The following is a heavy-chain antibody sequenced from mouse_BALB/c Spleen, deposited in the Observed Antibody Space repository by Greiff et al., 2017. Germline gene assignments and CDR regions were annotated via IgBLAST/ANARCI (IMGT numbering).Heavy chain of an antibody. CDR1: GFSLTGYG. D-gene: IGHD2-2*01. CDR3: AREYGYDRAWFAY. J-gene: IGHJ3*01. CDR2: IWGDGST. V-gene: IGHV2-6-7*02. Sequence: VKLQESGPGLVAPSQSLSITCTVSGFSLTGYGVNWVSQPPGKGLEWLGMIWGDGSTDYNSALKSRLSISKDNSKSQVFLKMNSLQTDDTARYYCAREYGYDRAWFAYGGQGTLVTVSA.